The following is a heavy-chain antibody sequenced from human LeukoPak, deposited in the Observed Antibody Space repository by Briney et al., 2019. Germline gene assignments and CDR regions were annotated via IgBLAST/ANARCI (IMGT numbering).Heavy chain of an antibody. CDR2: ISSNGGST. D-gene: IGHD5-18*01. CDR1: GFTFSSYA. J-gene: IGHJ4*02. V-gene: IGHV3-64*01. CDR3: ARQYISGQWYFDY. Sequence: GGSLRLSCAASGFTFSSYAMHWVRQAPGKGLEYVSAISSNGGSTYYANSVKGRFTISRDNSKNTLYLQMNSLIPEDTAVYYCARQYISGQWYFDYWGQGTLVTVSS.